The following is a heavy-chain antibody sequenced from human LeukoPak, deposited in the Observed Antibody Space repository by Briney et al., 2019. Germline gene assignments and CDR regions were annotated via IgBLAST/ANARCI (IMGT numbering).Heavy chain of an antibody. J-gene: IGHJ3*02. CDR2: IYYSGST. CDR1: GGSITSYY. Sequence: TPSETLSLTCSVSGGSITSYYWNWIRQPPGKGLEWIGYIYYSGSTNYSPSLKSRVTVSVDTSKNQFSLKLRSVTAADTAVYYCARLGGLRYDAFDIWGQGTMVTVSS. D-gene: IGHD3-9*01. V-gene: IGHV4-59*08. CDR3: ARLGGLRYDAFDI.